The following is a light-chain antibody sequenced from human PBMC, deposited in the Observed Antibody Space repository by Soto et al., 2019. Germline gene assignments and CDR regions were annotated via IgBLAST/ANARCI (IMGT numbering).Light chain of an antibody. Sequence: DIAITQSPSILSASFGGRVNIICRASQSISSWLAWYQQKAGKAPKLIISKASNLESGVPSRFSGSGSGTEFNLTISSLQPEDFATYYCQQYNSFMWTFGQGTKVDIK. V-gene: IGKV1-5*03. J-gene: IGKJ1*01. CDR2: KAS. CDR1: QSISSW. CDR3: QQYNSFMWT.